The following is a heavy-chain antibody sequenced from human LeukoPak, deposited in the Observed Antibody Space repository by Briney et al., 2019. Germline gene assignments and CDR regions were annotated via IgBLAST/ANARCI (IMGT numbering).Heavy chain of an antibody. V-gene: IGHV1-18*04. CDR2: ISAYNGNT. CDR1: GYTFTGYY. D-gene: IGHD6-19*01. J-gene: IGHJ3*02. CDR3: ARGLQENLAWLTAFSAFDI. Sequence: ASVKVSCKGSGYTFTGYYIQWVRQAPGQGLEWMGWISAYNGNTNYAQKFQGRVTMTTDTSTSTAYMELRSLRSDDTAVYYCARGLQENLAWLTAFSAFDIWGQGTMVTVSS.